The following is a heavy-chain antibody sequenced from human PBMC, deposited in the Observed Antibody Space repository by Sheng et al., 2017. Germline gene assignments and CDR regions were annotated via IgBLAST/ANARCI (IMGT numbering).Heavy chain of an antibody. CDR1: GHSVKSGYY. Sequence: QVQLQESGPGLVKPSETLSLTCAVSGHSVKSGYYWGWIRQPPGKGLECIGSVYYSGSTYYNPSLKSRVTISVDTSNNQFSLKLTSVTAADTAVYYCARVGRDIVVVPAGVMGYFDHWGQGALVTVSS. D-gene: IGHD2-2*01. CDR3: ARVGRDIVVVPAGVMGYFDH. J-gene: IGHJ4*02. CDR2: VYYSGST. V-gene: IGHV4-38-2*01.